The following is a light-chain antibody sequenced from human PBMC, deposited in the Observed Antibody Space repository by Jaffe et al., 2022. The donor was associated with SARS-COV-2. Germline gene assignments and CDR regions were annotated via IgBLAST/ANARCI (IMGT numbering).Light chain of an antibody. CDR3: AAWDDNLNRPL. CDR1: SPNVGSNS. V-gene: IGLV1-44*01. J-gene: IGLJ2*01. CDR2: TDN. Sequence: QSVLTQPPSASGTPGQRVLISCSGSSPNVGSNSVNWYRQLPGAAPKLLIYTDNQRPSWVPDRFSGSKSGTSASLAISGLRSEDEAVYFCAAWDDNLNRPLFGGGTRLT.